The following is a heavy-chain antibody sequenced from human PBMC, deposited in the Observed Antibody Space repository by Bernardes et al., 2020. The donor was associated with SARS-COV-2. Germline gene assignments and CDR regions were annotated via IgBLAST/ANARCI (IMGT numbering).Heavy chain of an antibody. CDR2: INPSGGST. CDR1: GYTFTSYY. J-gene: IGHJ6*02. V-gene: IGHV1-46*01. CDR3: ARDLTVTTGSDYYYGMDV. D-gene: IGHD4-17*01. Sequence: AARKDYCKASGYTFTSYYMHWVRQAPGQGLEWMGIINPSGGSTSYAQKFQGRVTMTRDTSTSTVYMELSSLRSEDTAVYYCARDLTVTTGSDYYYGMDVWGQGNTVTGSS.